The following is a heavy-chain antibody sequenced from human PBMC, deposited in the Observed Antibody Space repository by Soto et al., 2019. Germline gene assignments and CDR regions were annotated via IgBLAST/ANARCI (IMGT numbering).Heavy chain of an antibody. V-gene: IGHV3-23*01. D-gene: IGHD5-12*01. CDR2: ISASGGRT. CDR3: EGSWT. Sequence: EVQLLESGGGVVQPGGALRLSCAVSGFTLTNYALSWVRQAPGKGLAWVAWISASGGRTYNADSAKGRSTISKDSSKNTLCRGMDSLLLVVSVVYHCEGSWTWGQGTMVTVSS. CDR1: GFTLTNYA. J-gene: IGHJ3*01.